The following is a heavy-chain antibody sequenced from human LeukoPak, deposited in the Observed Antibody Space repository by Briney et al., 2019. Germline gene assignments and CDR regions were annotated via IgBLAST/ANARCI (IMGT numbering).Heavy chain of an antibody. CDR3: ARDTAMVNKEADYYGMDV. J-gene: IGHJ6*02. V-gene: IGHV1-8*01. D-gene: IGHD5-18*01. CDR2: MNPNSGNT. CDR1: GYTFTSYD. Sequence: ASVKVSCKASGYTFTSYDINWVRQATGQGLEWMGWMNPNSGNTGYAQKFQGRVTMTRNTSISTAYMELSSLRSEDTAVYYCARDTAMVNKEADYYGMDVWGQGTTVTVSS.